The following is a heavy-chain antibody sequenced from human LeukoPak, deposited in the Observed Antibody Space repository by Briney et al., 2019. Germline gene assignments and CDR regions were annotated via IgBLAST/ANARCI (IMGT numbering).Heavy chain of an antibody. CDR2: ISSSSSYI. J-gene: IGHJ6*03. D-gene: IGHD5-18*01. CDR1: GFTFSSYS. CDR3: ARSIEGYSYGSPGGYMDV. Sequence: PGGSLRLSCAASGFTFSSYSMNWVRQAPGKGLEWVSSISSSSSYIYYADSVKGRFTISRDNAKNSLYLQMNSLRAEDTAVYYCARSIEGYSYGSPGGYMDVWGKGTTVTVSS. V-gene: IGHV3-21*01.